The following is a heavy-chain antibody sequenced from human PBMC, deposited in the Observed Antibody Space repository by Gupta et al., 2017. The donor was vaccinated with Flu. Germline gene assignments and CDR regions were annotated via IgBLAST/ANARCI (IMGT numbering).Heavy chain of an antibody. CDR1: ISRRNYY. V-gene: IGHV4-39*01. J-gene: IGHJ4*02. D-gene: IGHD2-15*01. CDR3: ATSGGPEYYFEN. Sequence: ISRRNYYWAWIRQPPGKGLEWIGSVFHSGNTYDNPSLKSRDTISVDTSKNQFSLKLTAVSAADTAVYYCATSGGPEYYFENWGQGTLVTVSS. CDR2: VFHSGNT.